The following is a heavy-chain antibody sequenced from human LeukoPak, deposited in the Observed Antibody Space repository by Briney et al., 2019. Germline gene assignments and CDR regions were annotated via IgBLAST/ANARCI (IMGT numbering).Heavy chain of an antibody. D-gene: IGHD2-15*01. V-gene: IGHV4-30-4*01. CDR3: ARGIPDIVVVVAAIGWFGP. J-gene: IGHJ5*02. CDR1: GDSISSDHYY. Sequence: SETLSLTCTVSGDSISSDHYYWSWIRQPPGKGLEWIGCIYYGGSTYYNPSLKSRITISLDTSKNQFSLKLRSVTAADTAVYYCARGIPDIVVVVAAIGWFGPWGQGTLVTVSS. CDR2: IYYGGST.